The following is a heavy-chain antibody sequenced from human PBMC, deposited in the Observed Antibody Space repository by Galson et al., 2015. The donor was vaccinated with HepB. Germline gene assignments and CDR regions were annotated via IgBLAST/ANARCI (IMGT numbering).Heavy chain of an antibody. CDR3: YCTNGSYGMDV. Sequence: SLRLSCAASGFTFSNAWMSWVRQAPGKGLEWVGRIKSKTDGGTTDYAAPVKGRFTISRDDSKNTLYLQMNSLKTEDTAVYYCYCTNGSYGMDVWGQGTTVTVSS. CDR1: GFTFSNAW. CDR2: IKSKTDGGTT. V-gene: IGHV3-15*01. D-gene: IGHD2-8*01. J-gene: IGHJ6*02.